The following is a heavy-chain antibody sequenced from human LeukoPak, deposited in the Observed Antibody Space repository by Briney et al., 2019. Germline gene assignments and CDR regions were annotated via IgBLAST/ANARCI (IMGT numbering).Heavy chain of an antibody. D-gene: IGHD2-2*02. V-gene: IGHV3-74*01. Sequence: GGSLRLSCAASGFTFSSFWMHWVRQAPGKGLVWVSRINSDGSSTSYADSVKGRFTISRDNAKNTLYLQMNSLRAEDTAVYYCARAYTLHDAFDIWGQGTMVTVSS. CDR3: ARAYTLHDAFDI. CDR2: INSDGSST. CDR1: GFTFSSFW. J-gene: IGHJ3*02.